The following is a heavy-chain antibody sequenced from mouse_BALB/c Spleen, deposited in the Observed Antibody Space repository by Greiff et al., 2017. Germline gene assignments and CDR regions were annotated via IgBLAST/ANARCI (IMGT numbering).Heavy chain of an antibody. D-gene: IGHD3-1*01. J-gene: IGHJ3*01. CDR1: GYAFSSYW. CDR3: ARGARGFAY. CDR2: IYPGDGDT. Sequence: QVQLKQSGAELVRPGSSVKISCKASGYAFSSYWMNWVKQRPGQGLEWIGQIYPGDGDTNYNGKFKGKATLTADKSSSTAYMQLSSLTSDDSAVYFCARGARGFAYWGQGTLVTVSA. V-gene: IGHV1-80*01.